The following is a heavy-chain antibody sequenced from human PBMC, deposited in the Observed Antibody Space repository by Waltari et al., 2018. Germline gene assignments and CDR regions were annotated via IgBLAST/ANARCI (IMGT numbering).Heavy chain of an antibody. Sequence: ELQLVESGGGVVQTGGSLSPPCAASGFTFRNYEMNWVRQAPGKGLEWIASISSRLNTIYYADSVKGRFTISRDNAKNSLHLQMNSLRAEDTAVYYCATRYGSSSMDYWGQGTLVTVSS. CDR1: GFTFRNYE. D-gene: IGHD6-6*01. V-gene: IGHV3-48*03. CDR3: ATRYGSSSMDY. J-gene: IGHJ4*02. CDR2: ISSRLNTI.